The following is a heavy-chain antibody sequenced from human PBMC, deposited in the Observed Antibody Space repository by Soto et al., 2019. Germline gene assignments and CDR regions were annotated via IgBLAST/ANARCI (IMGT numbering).Heavy chain of an antibody. CDR1: GFTFNSYS. CDR3: VRDAGSLGY. D-gene: IGHD3-10*01. CDR2: ITSGSSTI. Sequence: EVQLVESGGGLVQPGGSLRLSCVVSGFTFNSYSMDWVRQAPGKGLEWVSYITSGSSTIHYADSVKGRFTISRDNAKNSVFLQMTSLRVEDTAVYYCVRDAGSLGYWGQGTLVIVSS. J-gene: IGHJ4*02. V-gene: IGHV3-48*01.